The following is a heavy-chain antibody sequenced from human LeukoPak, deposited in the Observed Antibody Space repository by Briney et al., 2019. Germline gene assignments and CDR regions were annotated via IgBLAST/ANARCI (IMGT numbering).Heavy chain of an antibody. V-gene: IGHV4-39*07. Sequence: SETLSLTCTVSGGSISNSSYYWGWIRQPPGKGLEWIGSIYYSGSTYYNPSLKSRVTISVDTSKNQFSLKLSSVTAADTAVYYCARTYIAARGFDYWGQGTLVTVSS. CDR3: ARTYIAARGFDY. CDR2: IYYSGST. J-gene: IGHJ4*02. CDR1: GGSISNSSYY. D-gene: IGHD6-6*01.